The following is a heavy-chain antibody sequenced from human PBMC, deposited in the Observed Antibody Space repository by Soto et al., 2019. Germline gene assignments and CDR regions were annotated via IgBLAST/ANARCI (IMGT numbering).Heavy chain of an antibody. CDR3: VRESLGSASYVGDS. CDR1: GFTFTTYW. V-gene: IGHV3-7*03. D-gene: IGHD3-10*01. CDR2: IRQDGGAQ. Sequence: GGSLRLSCVASGFTFTTYWMSWVRQAPGKGLEWVANIRQDGGAQYYVDSVKGRFTISRDNAKNSVYLQMDSLGVEDTAVYYCVRESLGSASYVGDSWGQGILVTVSS. J-gene: IGHJ4*02.